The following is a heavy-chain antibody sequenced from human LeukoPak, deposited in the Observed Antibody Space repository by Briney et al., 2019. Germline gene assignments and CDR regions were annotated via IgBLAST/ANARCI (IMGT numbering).Heavy chain of an antibody. CDR3: ARDLISGPATHDS. CDR1: GFTVTNND. D-gene: IGHD2-15*01. Sequence: PGGSLRLSCAASGFTVTNNDMNWVRQAPGKGLEWVSVIYSGGSTYFADSVKGRFTISRDNSKNTLSLQMYSLRAEDTAVYYCARDLISGPATHDSWGQGALVTVSS. V-gene: IGHV3-66*01. J-gene: IGHJ4*02. CDR2: IYSGGST.